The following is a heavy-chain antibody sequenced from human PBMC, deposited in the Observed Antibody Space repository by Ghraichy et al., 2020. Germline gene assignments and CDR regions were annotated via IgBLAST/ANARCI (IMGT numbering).Heavy chain of an antibody. D-gene: IGHD1-26*01. V-gene: IGHV1-18*01. J-gene: IGHJ4*02. CDR3: AKDRDQWDLSYFDY. CDR1: GYTFTSYG. CDR2: IGAQRGNT. Sequence: ASVKVSCKASGYTFTSYGISWVRQAPGQGIEWMGWIGAQRGNTNYAQKFQGRVTMTTDTSTTTAYMELRSLRSDDTAVYYCAKDRDQWDLSYFDYWGQGVLVTVSS.